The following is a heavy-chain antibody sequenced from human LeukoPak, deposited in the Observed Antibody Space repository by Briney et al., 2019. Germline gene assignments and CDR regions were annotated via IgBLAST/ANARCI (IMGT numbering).Heavy chain of an antibody. CDR3: AGEYVVVVAATQCYYGMDV. Sequence: GGSLRLSCAASGFTFSSYEMNWVRQAPGKGLEWVSYISSSGSTIYYADSVKGRFTISRDNAKNSLYLQMNSLRAEDTAVYYCAGEYVVVVAATQCYYGMDVWGQGTTVTVSS. CDR1: GFTFSSYE. CDR2: ISSSGSTI. V-gene: IGHV3-48*03. J-gene: IGHJ6*02. D-gene: IGHD2-15*01.